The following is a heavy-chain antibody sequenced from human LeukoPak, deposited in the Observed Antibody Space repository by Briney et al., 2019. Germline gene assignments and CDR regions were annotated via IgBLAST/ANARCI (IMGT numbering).Heavy chain of an antibody. CDR2: ISYDGSNK. D-gene: IGHD5-24*01. CDR3: TRVGYIDEGIDY. V-gene: IGHV3-30*03. Sequence: PGGSLRLSCAASGFTFSSYGMHWVRQAPGKGLEWVAGISYDGSNKYHADSVKGRFTISRDNAKNSLYLQMNSLRAEDTAIYYCTRVGYIDEGIDYWGQGTLVTVSS. J-gene: IGHJ4*02. CDR1: GFTFSSYG.